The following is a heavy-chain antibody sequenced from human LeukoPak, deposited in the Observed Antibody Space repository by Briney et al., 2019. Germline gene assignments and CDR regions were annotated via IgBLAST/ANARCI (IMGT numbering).Heavy chain of an antibody. D-gene: IGHD3-16*01. CDR3: ARDRDYDYVWGSSPMDV. V-gene: IGHV3-21*01. J-gene: IGHJ6*02. Sequence: GRCLRLSCAASGFTFSSYSMNWVRQAPGKWLEWVSSISSSSSYIYYADSVKGRFTISRDNAKNSLYLQMNSLRAEDTAVYYCARDRDYDYVWGSSPMDVWGQGTTVTVSS. CDR1: GFTFSSYS. CDR2: ISSSSSYI.